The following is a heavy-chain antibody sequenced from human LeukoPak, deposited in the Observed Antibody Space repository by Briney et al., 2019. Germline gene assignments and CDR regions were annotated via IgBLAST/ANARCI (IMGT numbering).Heavy chain of an antibody. D-gene: IGHD3-10*01. Sequence: GGSLRHSRAPSGLTLCDYAMTCVPPAPGGRVECGSGIFGSSGKMCYADSVKGRFTISRDNFKNTLYLQMNTLRAEDTAVYFCAKQPYQYVSGSRNWFDPWGQGTLVTVSS. V-gene: IGHV3-23*01. CDR3: AKQPYQYVSGSRNWFDP. CDR1: GLTLCDYA. CDR2: IFGSSGKM. J-gene: IGHJ5*02.